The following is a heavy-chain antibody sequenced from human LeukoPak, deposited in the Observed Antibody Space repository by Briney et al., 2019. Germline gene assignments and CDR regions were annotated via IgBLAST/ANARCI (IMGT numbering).Heavy chain of an antibody. V-gene: IGHV1-46*01. CDR1: GYTFTSYY. Sequence: ASVKVSCKASGYTFTSYYMHWVRQAPGQGLEWMGIINPSGGSTSYAQKFQGRVTMTRDMSTSTVYMELSSLRSEDTAVYYCARDGSKVNDWKYVPYFDYWGQGTLVTVSS. CDR2: INPSGGST. D-gene: IGHD1-7*01. J-gene: IGHJ4*02. CDR3: ARDGSKVNDWKYVPYFDY.